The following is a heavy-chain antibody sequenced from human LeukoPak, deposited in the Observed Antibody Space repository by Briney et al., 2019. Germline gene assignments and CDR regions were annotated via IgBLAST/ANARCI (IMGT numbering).Heavy chain of an antibody. D-gene: IGHD2-2*01. CDR2: FDPEDGET. CDR3: ATLPAAMKFSIDY. J-gene: IGHJ4*02. CDR1: GYILTELS. Sequence: ASVKVSCKVSGYILTELSMHWVRQAPGKGLEWVGGFDPEDGETIYAQKFQGRVTMTEDTSTDTAYMELSSPRSEDTAVYYCATLPAAMKFSIDYWGQGTLVTVSS. V-gene: IGHV1-24*01.